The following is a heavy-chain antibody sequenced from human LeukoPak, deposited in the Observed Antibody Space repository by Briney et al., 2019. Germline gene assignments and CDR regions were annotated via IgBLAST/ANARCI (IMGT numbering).Heavy chain of an antibody. J-gene: IGHJ6*03. CDR1: GFTFSSHW. CDR2: IKQDGSEK. D-gene: IGHD5-12*01. CDR3: VRAFGGYDSQRFYYNMDV. V-gene: IGHV3-7*01. Sequence: HPGGSLRLSCAASGFTFSSHWMSWVRQAPGKGLEWVANIKQDGSEKYYVDSVKGRFTVSRDSAKNSLYLEMSSLRVEDTAVYYCVRAFGGYDSQRFYYNMDVWGKGTTVTVSS.